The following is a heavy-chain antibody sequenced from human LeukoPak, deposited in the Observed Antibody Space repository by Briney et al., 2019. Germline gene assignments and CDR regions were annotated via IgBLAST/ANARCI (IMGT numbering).Heavy chain of an antibody. V-gene: IGHV1-2*02. CDR2: INPNSGGT. D-gene: IGHD3-10*01. Sequence: ASVKVSCKASGYTFTCYYMHWVRQAPGQGLEWMGWINPNSGGTNYAQKFQGRVTMTRDTSISTAYMELSRLRSDDTAVYYCTYGSGSYSYFDYWGQGTLVTVSS. J-gene: IGHJ4*02. CDR3: TYGSGSYSYFDY. CDR1: GYTFTCYY.